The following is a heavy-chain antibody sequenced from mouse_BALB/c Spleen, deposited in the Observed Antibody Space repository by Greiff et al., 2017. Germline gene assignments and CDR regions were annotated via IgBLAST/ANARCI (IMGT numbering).Heavy chain of an antibody. J-gene: IGHJ4*01. D-gene: IGHD2-14*01. V-gene: IGHV8-12*01. CDR2: IYWDDDK. CDR3: ARRRTKYDDAMDY. Sequence: QVTLKVSGPGILQPSQTLSLTCSFSGFSLSTSGMGVSWIRQPSGKGLEWLAHIYWDDDKRYNPSLKSRLTISKDTSRNQVFLKITSVDTADTATYYCARRRTKYDDAMDYWGQGTSVTVSS. CDR1: GFSLSTSGMG.